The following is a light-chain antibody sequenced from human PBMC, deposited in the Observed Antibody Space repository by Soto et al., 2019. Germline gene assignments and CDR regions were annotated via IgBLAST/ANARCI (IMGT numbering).Light chain of an antibody. J-gene: IGKJ1*01. CDR1: QSVSSSY. Sequence: EIVLTQSPGTLSLSPGERATLSCRASQSVSSSYLAWYQQKPGQAPRLLIYGASSRATGIPDRFSGSGSGTDFTLTISRLEPEDFAVNYCHQYGSSLWTFGQGTKV. V-gene: IGKV3-20*01. CDR2: GAS. CDR3: HQYGSSLWT.